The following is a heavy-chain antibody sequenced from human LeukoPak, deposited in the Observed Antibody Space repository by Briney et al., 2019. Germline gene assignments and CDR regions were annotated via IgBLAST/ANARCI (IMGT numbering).Heavy chain of an antibody. V-gene: IGHV4-39*01. CDR2: IYYSGST. J-gene: IGHJ6*03. CDR3: ARHHSGSYYYYYYYMDV. D-gene: IGHD1-26*01. Sequence: SETLSLTCTVSGGSISSSSYYWGWIRQPPGKGLEWIGSIYYSGSTYYSPSLKSRVTISVDTSKNQFSLKLSSVTAADTAVYYCARHHSGSYYYYYYYMDVWGKGTRSSSP. CDR1: GGSISSSSYY.